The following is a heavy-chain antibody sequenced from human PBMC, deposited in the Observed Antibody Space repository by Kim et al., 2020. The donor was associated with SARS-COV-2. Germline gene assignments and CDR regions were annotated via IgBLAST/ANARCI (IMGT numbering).Heavy chain of an antibody. Sequence: SETLSLTCTVSGGSISSGGYYWSWIRQHPGKGLEWIGYIYYSGSTYYNPSLKSRVTISVDTSKNQFSLKLSSVTAADTAVYYCARAYSSSWMVYYGMDVWGQGTTVTVSS. CDR1: GGSISSGGYY. V-gene: IGHV4-31*03. D-gene: IGHD6-13*01. J-gene: IGHJ6*02. CDR2: IYYSGST. CDR3: ARAYSSSWMVYYGMDV.